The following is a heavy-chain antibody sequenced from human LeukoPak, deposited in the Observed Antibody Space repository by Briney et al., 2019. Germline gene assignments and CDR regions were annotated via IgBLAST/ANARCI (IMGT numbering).Heavy chain of an antibody. CDR1: GGSISRNY. CDR2: IYYSETT. J-gene: IGHJ4*02. CDR3: ARSGVGPPVTEPFDY. Sequence: PSETLSLTCTVSGGSISRNYWNWIRQPPGKGLEWIGNIYYSETTNYNPSLKSRVSISVDTSKNLLSLKLSSVTAADTAVYYCARSGVGPPVTEPFDYWGQGTLVIVFS. V-gene: IGHV4-59*01. D-gene: IGHD3-10*01.